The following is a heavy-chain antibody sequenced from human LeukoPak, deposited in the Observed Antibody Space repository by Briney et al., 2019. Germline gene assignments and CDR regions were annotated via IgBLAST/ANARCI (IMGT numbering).Heavy chain of an antibody. CDR3: ARHLITMVRGVIYAFDI. J-gene: IGHJ3*02. Sequence: SETLSLTCTVSGGSISSYYWSWIRQPPGKGLEWIGYIYYSGSTNYNPSLKSRVTISVDTSKNQFSPKLSSVTAADTAVYYCARHLITMVRGVIYAFDIWGQGTMVTVSS. D-gene: IGHD3-10*01. CDR1: GGSISSYY. CDR2: IYYSGST. V-gene: IGHV4-59*08.